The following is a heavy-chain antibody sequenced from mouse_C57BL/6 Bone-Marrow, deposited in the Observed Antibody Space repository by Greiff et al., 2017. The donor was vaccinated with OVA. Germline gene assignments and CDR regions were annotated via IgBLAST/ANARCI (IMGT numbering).Heavy chain of an antibody. CDR2: INPNNGGT. Sequence: VHVKQSGPELVKPGASVKIPCKASGYTFTDYNMDWVKQSHGKSLEWIGDINPNNGGTIYNQKFKGKATLTVDKSYSTAYMELRSLTSEDTAVYYCATSITTVVAPYAMDYWGQGTSVTVSS. J-gene: IGHJ4*01. V-gene: IGHV1-18*01. CDR1: GYTFTDYN. CDR3: ATSITTVVAPYAMDY. D-gene: IGHD1-1*01.